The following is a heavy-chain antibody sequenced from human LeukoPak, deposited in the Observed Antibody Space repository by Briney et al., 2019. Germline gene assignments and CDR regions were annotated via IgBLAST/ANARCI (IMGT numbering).Heavy chain of an antibody. CDR1: GGSISSGDYY. J-gene: IGHJ4*02. V-gene: IGHV4-30-4*08. Sequence: SETLSLTCTVSGGSISSGDYYWSWIRQPPGKGLEWIGYIYYSGSTYYNPSLKSRVTISADTSKTHFSLKLSSVTAADTAVYYCARVARNSGYDFDYWGQGTLVTVSS. CDR2: IYYSGST. CDR3: ARVARNSGYDFDY. D-gene: IGHD5-12*01.